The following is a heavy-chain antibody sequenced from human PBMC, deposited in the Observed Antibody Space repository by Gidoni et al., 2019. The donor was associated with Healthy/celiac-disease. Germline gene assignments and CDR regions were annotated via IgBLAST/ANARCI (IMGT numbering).Heavy chain of an antibody. CDR1: GFTFSSYW. Sequence: EVQLVESGGGLVQPGGSLRLSCAASGFTFSSYWMSWVRQAPGKGLEWVANIKQDGSEKYYVDSVKGRFTISRDNAKNSLYLQMNSLRAEDTAVYYCARWSTMVVAAIPSYYYYYGMDVWGQGTTVTVSS. D-gene: IGHD2-15*01. V-gene: IGHV3-7*01. CDR2: IKQDGSEK. CDR3: ARWSTMVVAAIPSYYYYYGMDV. J-gene: IGHJ6*02.